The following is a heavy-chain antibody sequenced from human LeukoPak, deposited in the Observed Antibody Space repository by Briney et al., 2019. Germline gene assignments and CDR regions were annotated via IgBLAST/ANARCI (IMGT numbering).Heavy chain of an antibody. CDR1: GFTFSSYW. D-gene: IGHD3-3*01. J-gene: IGHJ6*03. Sequence: GGSLRLSCVVSGFTFSSYWMHWVRQAPGKGLVWVSRINSDGSSTSYADSVKARFTISRDNSQNTVSLQVNNLRIEDTALYYCAKTSLSDASGHYYYMDVWGKGTTVTVSS. CDR2: INSDGSST. CDR3: AKTSLSDASGHYYYMDV. V-gene: IGHV3-74*01.